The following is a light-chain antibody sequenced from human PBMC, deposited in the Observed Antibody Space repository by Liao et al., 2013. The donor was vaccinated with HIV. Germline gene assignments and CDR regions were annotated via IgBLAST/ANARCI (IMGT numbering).Light chain of an antibody. V-gene: IGLV3-1*01. CDR3: QVWDSSSDQYV. CDR1: KLGDKF. J-gene: IGLJ1*01. CDR2: QDN. Sequence: SYEMTQPPSVSVSPGQTATITCSGDKLGDKFASWYQQKPGQSPVLVIYQDNKRPSGIPERFSGSKSGNTATLTISRVEAGDEADYYCQVWDSSSDQYVFGTGSKVTVL.